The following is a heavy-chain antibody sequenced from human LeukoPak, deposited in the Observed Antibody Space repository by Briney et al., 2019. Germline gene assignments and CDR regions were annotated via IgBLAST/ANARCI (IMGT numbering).Heavy chain of an antibody. CDR3: ARAVGSSWYDYYYGMDV. CDR2: IYYSGST. J-gene: IGHJ6*02. V-gene: IGHV4-59*01. CDR1: GGSISSYY. Sequence: SETLSLTCTVSGGSISSYYWSWIRQPPGKGLEWIGYIYYSGSTNYNPSLESRVTISVDTSKNQFSLKLSSVTAADTAVYYCARAVGSSWYDYYYGMDVWGQGTTVTVSS. D-gene: IGHD6-13*01.